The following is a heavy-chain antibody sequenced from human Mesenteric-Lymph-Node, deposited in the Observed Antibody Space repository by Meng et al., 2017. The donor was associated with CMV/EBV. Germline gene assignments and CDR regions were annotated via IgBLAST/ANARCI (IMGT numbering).Heavy chain of an antibody. CDR1: FSSYG. CDR2: IWYDGSNK. V-gene: IGHV3-33*06. CDR3: AKDWGYCSSTSCYPVYYFDY. Sequence: FSSYGMHWVRQAPGKGLEWVAVIWYDGSNKYYADSVKGRFTISRDNSKNTLYLQMNSLRAEDTAVYYCAKDWGYCSSTSCYPVYYFDYWGQGTLVTVSS. J-gene: IGHJ4*02. D-gene: IGHD2-2*01.